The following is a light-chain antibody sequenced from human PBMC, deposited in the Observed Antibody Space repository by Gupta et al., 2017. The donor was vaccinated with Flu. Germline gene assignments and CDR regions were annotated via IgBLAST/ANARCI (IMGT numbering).Light chain of an antibody. CDR2: KGS. Sequence: VTLGKPASISCRTSHRRRYVDGNTFLSWFQQMPGQAPRRLIYKGSNRDSGVPDRFSGSGSDTDFTLSISRVEAEDVGVYFCRQGKRCPSHFGQGTKLEIK. J-gene: IGKJ2*01. CDR1: HRRRYVDGNTF. V-gene: IGKV2-30*01. CDR3: RQGKRCPSH.